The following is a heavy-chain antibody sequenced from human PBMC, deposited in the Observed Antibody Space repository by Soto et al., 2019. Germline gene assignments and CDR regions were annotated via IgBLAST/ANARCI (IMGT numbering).Heavy chain of an antibody. CDR1: GYTFTNYG. CDR3: ARDYDVDY. Sequence: QVHLVQSGTEVKKPGASVKVSCKASGYTFTNYGINWVRQAPGQRLEWMGWISTHNGHTNYAQKLQDRITMTADTSTTTAYMEMRSLRSDDTAMYYCARDYDVDYWGQGTLVTVSS. J-gene: IGHJ4*02. V-gene: IGHV1-18*01. CDR2: ISTHNGHT. D-gene: IGHD3-3*01.